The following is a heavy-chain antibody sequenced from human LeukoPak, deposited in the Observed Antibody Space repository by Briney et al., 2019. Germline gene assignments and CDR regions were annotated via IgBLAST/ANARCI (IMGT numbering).Heavy chain of an antibody. CDR2: IPNTSSYA. V-gene: IGHV3-11*05. Sequence: GGSLRLSCVASGFTFSDYYMSWIRQAPGKGLEWVSYIPNTSSYATYADSVKGRFTISRDNAENSLYLQMNSLRVEDTAVYYCARAANTEVGTPTLAIDYWGQGSLVTVSS. CDR1: GFTFSDYY. CDR3: ARAANTEVGTPTLAIDY. D-gene: IGHD6-13*01. J-gene: IGHJ4*02.